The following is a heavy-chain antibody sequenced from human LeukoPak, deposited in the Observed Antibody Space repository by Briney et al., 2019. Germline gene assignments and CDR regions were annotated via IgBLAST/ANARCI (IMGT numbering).Heavy chain of an antibody. V-gene: IGHV4-34*01. CDR1: GGSFSAHF. J-gene: IGHJ4*02. CDR3: ARVTAGALDY. CDR2: INHSGST. Sequence: PSETLSLTCAVFGGSFSAHFWSWIRQPPGKGLEWIGEINHSGSTNYNPSPKSRVTISVDRSKNQLSLKLSSVTAADTAVYHCARVTAGALDYWGQGTLVNVSS. D-gene: IGHD1-26*01.